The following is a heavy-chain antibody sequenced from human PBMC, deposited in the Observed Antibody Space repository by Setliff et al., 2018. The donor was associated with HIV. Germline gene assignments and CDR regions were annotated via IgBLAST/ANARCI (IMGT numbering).Heavy chain of an antibody. Sequence: GGSLRLSCAASGFSFSSYGMHWVRQAPGKGLEWVAVIWYDGSNKYYADSVKGRFTVSRDNSKNTVYLQMNSLRAEDTAVYYCARYKWNNWIFGWFDPWGQGTQVTVSS. CDR1: GFSFSSYG. CDR3: ARYKWNNWIFGWFDP. V-gene: IGHV3-33*01. CDR2: IWYDGSNK. D-gene: IGHD1-20*01. J-gene: IGHJ5*02.